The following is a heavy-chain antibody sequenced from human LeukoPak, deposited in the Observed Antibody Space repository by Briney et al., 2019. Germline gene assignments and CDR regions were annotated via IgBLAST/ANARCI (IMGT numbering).Heavy chain of an antibody. CDR3: ARDHNQYYYGSGVSGGWFDP. Sequence: SETLSLTCTVSGGSISSYYWSWIRQPPGKGLEWIGYIYYSGSTNYNPSLKSRVTISVDMSKNQFSLKLSSVTAADTAVYYCARDHNQYYYGSGVSGGWFDPWGQGTLVTVSS. CDR2: IYYSGST. V-gene: IGHV4-59*12. J-gene: IGHJ5*02. D-gene: IGHD3-10*01. CDR1: GGSISSYY.